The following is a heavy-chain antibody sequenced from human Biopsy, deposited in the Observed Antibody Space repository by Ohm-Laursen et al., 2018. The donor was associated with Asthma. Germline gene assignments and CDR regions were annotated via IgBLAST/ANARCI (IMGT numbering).Heavy chain of an antibody. CDR3: ARVLESSGGGQFSFFTWAV. J-gene: IGHJ6*02. D-gene: IGHD6-25*01. CDR2: ISSSGSTK. CDR1: GFSFGDFF. V-gene: IGHV3-11*01. Sequence: GSLRLSCAASGFSFGDFFMTWVRQAPGKGLEWVASISSSGSTKYPSESVLGRCTISRDNTQKSMTLELRSLRVEDTAIYYCARVLESSGGGQFSFFTWAVWGRGTPVAVPS.